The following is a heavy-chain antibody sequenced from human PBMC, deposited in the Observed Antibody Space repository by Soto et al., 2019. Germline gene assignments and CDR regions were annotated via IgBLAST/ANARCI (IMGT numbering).Heavy chain of an antibody. D-gene: IGHD1-26*01. CDR3: ARHGRGVGARPLDY. V-gene: IGHV2-26*01. CDR1: GFSLSNARMG. J-gene: IGHJ4*02. CDR2: IFSNDEK. Sequence: QVTLKESGPVLVKPTETLTLTCTVSGFSLSNARMGVSWIRQPPGKALEWLAHIFSNDEKSYSTSLKSRLTISKDTSKSQVVRTMTHLDPGATATYYCARHGRGVGARPLDYWGQGTLVTVSS.